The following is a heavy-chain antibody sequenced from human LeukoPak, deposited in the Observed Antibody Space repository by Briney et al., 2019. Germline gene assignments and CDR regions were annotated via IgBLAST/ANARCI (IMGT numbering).Heavy chain of an antibody. J-gene: IGHJ4*02. CDR2: INHNCST. CDR1: GGSFSGYY. CDR3: ARGPWVDY. D-gene: IGHD7-27*01. Sequence: PSETLSLTYAVYGGSFSGYYWSWIRQPPGKGVEWSWKINHNCSTNYNPRLKSPVTISIDPSKNQLSLELSSVTAADTAVYYCARGPWVDYWGQGTLVTVSS. V-gene: IGHV4-34*01.